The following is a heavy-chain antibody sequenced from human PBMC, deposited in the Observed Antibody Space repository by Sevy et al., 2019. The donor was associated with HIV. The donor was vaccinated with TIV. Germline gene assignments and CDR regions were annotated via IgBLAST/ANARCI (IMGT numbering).Heavy chain of an antibody. D-gene: IGHD2-8*01. CDR1: GFSLTTSD. J-gene: IGHJ6*02. Sequence: GGSLRLSCAASGFSLTTSDMHWVRQAPGKGLEWVAYVRNDGSNKYYAPSVRDQFTISRDSPKNTLYLQINSLRDEDTAIYYCARGRKTTEEWLEELDYYYGLDVWGQGTTFTVSS. V-gene: IGHV3-30*02. CDR3: ARGRKTTEEWLEELDYYYGLDV. CDR2: VRNDGSNK.